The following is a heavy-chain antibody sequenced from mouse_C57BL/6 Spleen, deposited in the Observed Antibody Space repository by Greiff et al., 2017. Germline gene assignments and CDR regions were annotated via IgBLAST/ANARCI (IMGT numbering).Heavy chain of an antibody. CDR3: ARFPDISQTAQATGY. Sequence: QVQLKESGAELARPGASVKLSCKASGYTFTSYGISWVKQRTGQGLEWIGEIYPRSGNTYYNEKFKGKATLTADKSSSTAYMELRSLTSEDSAVYFCARFPDISQTAQATGYWGQGTTLTVSS. V-gene: IGHV1-81*01. J-gene: IGHJ2*01. CDR1: GYTFTSYG. D-gene: IGHD3-2*02. CDR2: IYPRSGNT.